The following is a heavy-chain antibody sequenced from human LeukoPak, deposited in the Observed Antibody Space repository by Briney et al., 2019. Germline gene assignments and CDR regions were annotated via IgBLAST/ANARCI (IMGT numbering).Heavy chain of an antibody. CDR1: GFTFDDYA. J-gene: IGHJ4*02. Sequence: PGRSLRLSCAASGFTFDDYAMHWVRQAPGKGLEWVSGISWNSGSIGYADSVKGRFTISRDNAKNSLYLQMNSLRAEDTALYYCAKARGTVYLYYFDYWGQGTLVTVSS. D-gene: IGHD2-8*01. CDR3: AKARGTVYLYYFDY. V-gene: IGHV3-9*01. CDR2: ISWNSGSI.